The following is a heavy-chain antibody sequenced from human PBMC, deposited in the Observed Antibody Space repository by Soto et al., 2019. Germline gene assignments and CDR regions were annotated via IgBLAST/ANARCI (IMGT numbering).Heavy chain of an antibody. CDR1: AISFNTYG. Sequence: PGRSLSLSCAASAISFNTYGVNWVSQAPGKGLEWVSTVTVTGGSTYYADSVKGRFTISRDRSNYTVSLLLNSLRVEHTAIYYCARQRSPEGWCDPRGQQTLFAASS. J-gene: IGHJ5*02. CDR2: VTVTGGST. V-gene: IGHV3-23*01. D-gene: IGHD3-10*01. CDR3: ARQRSPEGWCDP.